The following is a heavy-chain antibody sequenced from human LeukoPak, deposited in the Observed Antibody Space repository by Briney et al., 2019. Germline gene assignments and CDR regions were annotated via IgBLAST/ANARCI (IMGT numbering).Heavy chain of an antibody. J-gene: IGHJ4*02. CDR2: ISASGGST. CDR3: ARDNTGIAATCDY. CDR1: GFTFSSYA. Sequence: GGSLRLSCAAYGFTFSSYAMNWVRQAPGKGLHWVSTISASGGSTYYADSVKGRFTISRDNSKNTLYLQMNSLRAEDTAVYYYARDNTGIAATCDYWGQGTLVTVSS. D-gene: IGHD6-13*01. V-gene: IGHV3-23*01.